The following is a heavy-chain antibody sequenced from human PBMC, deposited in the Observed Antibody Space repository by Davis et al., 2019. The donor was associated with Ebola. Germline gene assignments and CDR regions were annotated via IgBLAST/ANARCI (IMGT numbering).Heavy chain of an antibody. CDR1: GFTFSGSA. Sequence: PGGSLRLSCAASGFTFSGSAMHWVRQASGKGLEWVGRIRSKANSYATAYAASVKGRFTISRDDSKNTAYLQTNSLKTEDTAVYYCTSNSGSYLHDYWGQGTLVTVSS. CDR3: TSNSGSYLHDY. CDR2: IRSKANSYAT. J-gene: IGHJ4*02. V-gene: IGHV3-73*01. D-gene: IGHD1-26*01.